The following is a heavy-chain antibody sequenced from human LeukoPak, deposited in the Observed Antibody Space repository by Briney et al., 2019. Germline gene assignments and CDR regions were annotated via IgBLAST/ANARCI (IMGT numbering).Heavy chain of an antibody. CDR1: GGSFWNYY. J-gene: IGHJ4*02. CDR2: IYDSGTT. Sequence: PSETLSLTCTVSGGSFWNYYWSWVRQPPGKGLEWRGYIYDSGTTNYNTSLKSRVTISVDMSKNQFSLKLSSVTAADTAVYYCARGVEYYGSGSCPSLDYWGEGSLLTVSS. CDR3: ARGVEYYGSGSCPSLDY. V-gene: IGHV4-59*01. D-gene: IGHD3-10*01.